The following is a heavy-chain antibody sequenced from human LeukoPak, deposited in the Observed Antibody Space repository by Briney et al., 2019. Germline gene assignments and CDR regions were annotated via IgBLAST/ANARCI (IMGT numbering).Heavy chain of an antibody. CDR2: IYHSGST. V-gene: IGHV4-38-2*01. Sequence: SETLSLTCAVSGYSISSGYYWGWIRQPPGKGLEWIGSIYHSGSTYYNPSLKSRVTISVDTSKNQFSLKLSSVTAADTAVYYCASQENDFWSLIGVFDIWGQGTMVTVSS. CDR1: GYSISSGYY. D-gene: IGHD3-3*01. CDR3: ASQENDFWSLIGVFDI. J-gene: IGHJ3*02.